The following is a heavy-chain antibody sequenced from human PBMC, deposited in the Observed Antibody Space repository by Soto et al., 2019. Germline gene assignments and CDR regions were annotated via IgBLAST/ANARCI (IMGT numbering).Heavy chain of an antibody. CDR2: ILYDGSKK. V-gene: IGHV3-30*18. J-gene: IGHJ4*02. Sequence: VQLVESGGGVVQSGRSPRLSCAASGFTFSSYGMHWVRQAPGKGLEWVAVILYDGSKKYYADSVKGRFTISRDNSKNTLYLEMGSLRAEDTAVYYCAKDYCSSTSCYNDYWGQGTLVTVSS. CDR3: AKDYCSSTSCYNDY. D-gene: IGHD2-2*02. CDR1: GFTFSSYG.